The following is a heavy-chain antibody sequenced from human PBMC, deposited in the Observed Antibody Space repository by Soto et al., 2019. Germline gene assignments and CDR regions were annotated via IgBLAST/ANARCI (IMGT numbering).Heavy chain of an antibody. Sequence: KSSETLSLTCAVYGGSFTGYYWRWIRQPPEKGLEWIGEVDHSGSTNYNPSLKSRITISVDTSKNQFSLKLNSVTAADTAVYFCARGRGSLPGGMDVWGQGATVTVSS. CDR1: GGSFTGYY. CDR3: ARGRGSLPGGMDV. V-gene: IGHV4-34*01. CDR2: VDHSGST. J-gene: IGHJ6*02.